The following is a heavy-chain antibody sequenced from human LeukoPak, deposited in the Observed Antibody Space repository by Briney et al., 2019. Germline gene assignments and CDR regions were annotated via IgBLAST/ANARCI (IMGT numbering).Heavy chain of an antibody. CDR2: ISAHTGNS. V-gene: IGHV1-18*01. D-gene: IGHD3-3*01. CDR1: GYTFSIFG. J-gene: IGHJ4*02. Sequence: ASVKVFCKASGYTFSIFGITWVRQAPGQGLEWMGWISAHTGNSDYAQKFQNRVTMTIDTSTSTAYMELRSLGSDDTAVYYCARDGKGRYDFRENDYWGQGTLVTVSS. CDR3: ARDGKGRYDFRENDY.